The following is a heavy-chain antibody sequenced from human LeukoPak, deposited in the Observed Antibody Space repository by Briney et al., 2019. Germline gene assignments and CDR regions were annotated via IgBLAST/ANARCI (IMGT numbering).Heavy chain of an antibody. D-gene: IGHD2-15*01. CDR1: GFTFSSYR. CDR2: ISSSSSTI. CDR3: AKDRLRYCSGGGCYSPVDY. V-gene: IGHV3-48*01. Sequence: GGSLRLSCAASGFTFSSYRMNWVRQAPGKGLEWVSYISSSSSTIYYADSVKGRFTISRDNSKNTLYLQMNSLRAEDTAIFYCAKDRLRYCSGGGCYSPVDYWGQGTLVTVSS. J-gene: IGHJ4*02.